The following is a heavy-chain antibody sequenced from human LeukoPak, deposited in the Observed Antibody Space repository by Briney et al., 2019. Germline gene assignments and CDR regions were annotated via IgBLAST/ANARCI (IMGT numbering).Heavy chain of an antibody. J-gene: IGHJ4*02. CDR2: IHEDGSDK. D-gene: IGHD6-13*01. CDR3: ARDGQPFDS. V-gene: IGHV3-7*04. Sequence: PGGSLRLSCVVSGFTFSSYWMNWVRQAPGKGLEWVANIHEDGSDKYYVDSVKGRFTISRDNAKNSLYLQMNSLRAEDTALYYCARDGQPFDSWGQGTLVTVSS. CDR1: GFTFSSYW.